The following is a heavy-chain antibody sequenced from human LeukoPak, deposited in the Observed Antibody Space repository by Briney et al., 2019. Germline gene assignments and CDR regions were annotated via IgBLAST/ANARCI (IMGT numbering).Heavy chain of an antibody. J-gene: IGHJ4*02. D-gene: IGHD3-10*01. Sequence: SETLSLTCKVSNYSVRSDLHWSWLRQSPGRGLEWIASVYQSGHAYYSPSLKSRVLISFYRSKEELSLKINSATATDAALYYCASLRFGDSYFDFWGQGTQVTVSS. V-gene: IGHV4-38-2*02. CDR3: ASLRFGDSYFDF. CDR1: NYSVRSDLH. CDR2: VYQSGHA.